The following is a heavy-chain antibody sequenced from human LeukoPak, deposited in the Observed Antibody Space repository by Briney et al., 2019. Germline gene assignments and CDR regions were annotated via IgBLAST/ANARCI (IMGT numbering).Heavy chain of an antibody. Sequence: ASVKVSCKASGYTFTSYYMHWVRQAPGQGLEWMGWISAYNGNTNYAQKLQGRVTMTTDTSTSTAYMELRSLRSDDTAVYYCARGRRITIFGVVTPRGYYYMDVWGKGTTVTVSS. J-gene: IGHJ6*03. CDR3: ARGRRITIFGVVTPRGYYYMDV. V-gene: IGHV1-18*04. CDR1: GYTFTSYY. D-gene: IGHD3-3*01. CDR2: ISAYNGNT.